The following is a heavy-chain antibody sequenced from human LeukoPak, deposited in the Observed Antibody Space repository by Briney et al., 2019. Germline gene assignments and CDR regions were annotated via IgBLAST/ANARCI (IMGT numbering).Heavy chain of an antibody. Sequence: ASVKVSCKDSGSSFTAYYLHWVRQAPGQGLEWMAWINPNSGGTNYAQKFQGWVTMTRDTSISTAYMELSRLRSDDTAVYYCARGGLLYSSGWYYFDYWGQGTLVTVSS. CDR1: GSSFTAYY. D-gene: IGHD6-19*01. CDR2: INPNSGGT. CDR3: ARGGLLYSSGWYYFDY. V-gene: IGHV1-2*04. J-gene: IGHJ4*02.